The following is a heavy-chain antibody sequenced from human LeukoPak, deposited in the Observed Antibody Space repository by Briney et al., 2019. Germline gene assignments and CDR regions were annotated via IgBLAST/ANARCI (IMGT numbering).Heavy chain of an antibody. CDR3: ARDVGWLRSFDY. V-gene: IGHV3-30-3*01. J-gene: IGHJ4*02. CDR2: TSFDESTK. D-gene: IGHD5-12*01. CDR1: GFTVSSNY. Sequence: GGSLRLSCAASGFTVSSNYMSWVRQPPGKGLEWVAVTSFDESTKYYADSVKGRFTISRDNSKNTLYLQMNSLNPEDTAVYYCARDVGWLRSFDYWGQGTLVTVSS.